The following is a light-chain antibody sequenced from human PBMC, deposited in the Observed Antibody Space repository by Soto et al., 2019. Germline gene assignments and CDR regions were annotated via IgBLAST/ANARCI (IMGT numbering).Light chain of an antibody. J-gene: IGLJ1*01. V-gene: IGLV2-14*01. CDR1: SSDVGGYNY. CDR2: DVS. Sequence: QSALTQPASVSGSPGQSMTISCTGTSSDVGGYNYVSWYQQHPGKAPKLMIYDVSNRPSGVSNRFSGSKSGNTASLTISGLQAEDEADYYCSSYTSSSTPLVFGTGTKLTVL. CDR3: SSYTSSSTPLV.